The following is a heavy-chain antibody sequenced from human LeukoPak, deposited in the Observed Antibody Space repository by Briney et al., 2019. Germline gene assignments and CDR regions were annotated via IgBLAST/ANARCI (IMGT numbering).Heavy chain of an antibody. Sequence: GGSLRLSCAASGFTFSSYGMHWVRQAPGKGLEWVAVIWYDGSNKYYADSVKGRFTISRDNSKNTLYLQMNSLRAEDTAVYYCAKDEVSSSSSHYYYYYMDVWGKGTTVTVSS. V-gene: IGHV3-33*06. D-gene: IGHD6-6*01. CDR1: GFTFSSYG. CDR3: AKDEVSSSSSHYYYYYMDV. J-gene: IGHJ6*03. CDR2: IWYDGSNK.